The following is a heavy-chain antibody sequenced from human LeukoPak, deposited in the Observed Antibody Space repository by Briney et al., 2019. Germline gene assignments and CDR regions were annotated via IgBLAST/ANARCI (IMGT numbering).Heavy chain of an antibody. J-gene: IGHJ6*02. CDR2: IKQDGSEK. Sequence: GGSLRLSCAASGFIFSTYWMSWVRQAPGKGLEWVANIKQDGSEKYYVDSVKGRFTISRDNAKNSLYLQMNSLRAEDTAVYFCARDIVMVVTAPNYYYYGMDVWGQGTTVTVSS. CDR3: ARDIVMVVTAPNYYYYGMDV. D-gene: IGHD2-15*01. CDR1: GFIFSTYW. V-gene: IGHV3-7*04.